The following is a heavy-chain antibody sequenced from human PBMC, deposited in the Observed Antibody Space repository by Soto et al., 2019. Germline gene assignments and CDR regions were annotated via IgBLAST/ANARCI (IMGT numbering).Heavy chain of an antibody. CDR1: GGSISSYY. D-gene: IGHD2-2*01. Sequence: QVQLQESGPGLVKPSETLSLTCTVSGGSISSYYWSWIRQPPGKGLGWIGYIYYSGSTNYNPSLKSRVTISVDTSKNQFSLKLSSVTAADTAVYYCARGLYRDAFDIWGQGTMVTVSS. CDR2: IYYSGST. J-gene: IGHJ3*02. V-gene: IGHV4-59*01. CDR3: ARGLYRDAFDI.